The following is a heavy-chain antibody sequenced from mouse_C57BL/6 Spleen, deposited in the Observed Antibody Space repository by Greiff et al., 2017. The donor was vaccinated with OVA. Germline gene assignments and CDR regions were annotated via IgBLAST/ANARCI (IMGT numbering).Heavy chain of an antibody. Sequence: QVQLKQSGAELAKPGASVKLSCKASGYTFTSYWMHWVKQRPGQGLEWIGYINPSSGYTKYNQKCKDKATLTADKSTSKAYMKLSSLTYEDSAVYYCAREVTTGASFAYWGQGTLVTVSA. D-gene: IGHD2-2*01. CDR2: INPSSGYT. CDR1: GYTFTSYW. J-gene: IGHJ3*01. CDR3: AREVTTGASFAY. V-gene: IGHV1-7*01.